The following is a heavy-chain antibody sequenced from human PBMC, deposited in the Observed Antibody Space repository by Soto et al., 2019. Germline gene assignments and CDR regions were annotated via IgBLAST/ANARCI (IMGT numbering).Heavy chain of an antibody. CDR3: ARDWGGLGY. CDR2: IIKDGSEI. V-gene: IGHV3-7*03. CDR1: GFNFSGYW. D-gene: IGHD3-10*01. Sequence: GGSLRLSCAGAGFNFSGYWMTWVRQAPGKGLEWVASIIKDGSEISHVDSVKGRFTISRDNAKNSLYLEMNTLRVEDTDVYYCARDWGGLGYWGQGTLVTVYS. J-gene: IGHJ4*02.